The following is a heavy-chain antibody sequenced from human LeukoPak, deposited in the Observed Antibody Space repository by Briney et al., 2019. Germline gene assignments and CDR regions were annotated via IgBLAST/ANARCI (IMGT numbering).Heavy chain of an antibody. Sequence: PSETLSLTCAVYGGSFSGYYWSWIRQPPGKGLEWIGEINHSGSTNYNPSLKSRVTISVDTSKNQFSLKLSSVTAADTAVYYCARDRYSGSWYAKGGYFQHWGQGTLVTVSS. V-gene: IGHV4-34*01. CDR3: ARDRYSGSWYAKGGYFQH. D-gene: IGHD6-13*01. J-gene: IGHJ1*01. CDR1: GGSFSGYY. CDR2: INHSGST.